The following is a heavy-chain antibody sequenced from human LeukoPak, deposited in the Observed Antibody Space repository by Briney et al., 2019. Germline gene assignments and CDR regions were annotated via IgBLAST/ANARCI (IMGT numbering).Heavy chain of an antibody. J-gene: IGHJ4*02. V-gene: IGHV1-2*02. D-gene: IGHD4-17*01. CDR1: GYTFTVYY. CDR3: ALNDYGDGLGY. CDR2: INPNSGGT. Sequence: ASVKVSCNASGYTFTVYYIHWLRQAPGQGREWMGWINPNSGGTNYAQRFQGRVTMARDTSFSTAYMELSRLRSDDTAVYYCALNDYGDGLGYWGQGTLVTVFS.